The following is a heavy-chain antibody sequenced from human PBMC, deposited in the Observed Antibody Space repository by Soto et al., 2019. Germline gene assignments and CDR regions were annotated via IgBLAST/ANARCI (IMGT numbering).Heavy chain of an antibody. CDR3: AISFQYDYTGSYSDY. CDR1: GASIRSTHYF. CDR2: FYSSGVT. D-gene: IGHD3-9*01. J-gene: IGHJ4*02. Sequence: SETLSPTCKVSGASIRSTHYFWGWIRQPPGKGLEWIGNFYSSGVTHYNPSLKSRVTISVDTSKNHFSLNLTSVTAADTALYCCAISFQYDYTGSYSDYWGQGTLVTVSS. V-gene: IGHV4-39*02.